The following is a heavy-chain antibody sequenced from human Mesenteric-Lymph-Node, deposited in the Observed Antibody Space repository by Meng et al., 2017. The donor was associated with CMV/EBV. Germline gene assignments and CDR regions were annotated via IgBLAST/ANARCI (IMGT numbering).Heavy chain of an antibody. CDR2: INPNSGGT. CDR3: ARDHWGMDV. V-gene: IGHV1-2*02. Sequence: ASVKVSCKASGYTFTSDYIHWVRQAPGQGLEWMGWINPNSGGTNYAQKFQGRVTMTRDTSISTAYMELSRLRSDDTAVYYCARDHWGMDVWGQGTTVTVSS. CDR1: GYTFTSDY. J-gene: IGHJ6*02.